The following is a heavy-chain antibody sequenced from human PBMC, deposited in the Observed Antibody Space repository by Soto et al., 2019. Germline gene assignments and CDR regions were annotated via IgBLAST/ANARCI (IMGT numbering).Heavy chain of an antibody. CDR3: ARVARYCSSTSCYARTYYYYYMDV. CDR2: INHSGST. CDR1: GGSFSGYY. V-gene: IGHV4-34*01. Sequence: SETLSLTCAVYGGSFSGYYWSWIRQPPGNGLEWIGEINHSGSTNYNPSLKSRVTISVDTSKNQFSLKLSSVTAADTAVYYCARVARYCSSTSCYARTYYYYYMDVWGKGTTVTV. J-gene: IGHJ6*03. D-gene: IGHD2-2*01.